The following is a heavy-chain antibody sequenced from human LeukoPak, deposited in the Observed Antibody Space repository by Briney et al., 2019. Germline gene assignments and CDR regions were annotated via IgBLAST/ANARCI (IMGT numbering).Heavy chain of an antibody. D-gene: IGHD3-22*01. CDR3: ARIRFDSSGYYYFDY. CDR1: GFSLSNARIG. V-gene: IGHV2-26*01. CDR2: IFSNDEK. Sequence: ESGPTLVNPTETLTLTCTVSGFSLSNARIGVSWIRQPPGKALERLAHIFSNDEKSYSRSLKSRLTISKDTSKSQVVLTMTDMDPVDTGTYYCARIRFDSSGYYYFDYWGQGTLVTVSS. J-gene: IGHJ4*02.